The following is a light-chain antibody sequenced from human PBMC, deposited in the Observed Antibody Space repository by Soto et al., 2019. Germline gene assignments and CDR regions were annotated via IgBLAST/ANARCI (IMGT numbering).Light chain of an antibody. CDR2: GVS. J-gene: IGKJ5*01. Sequence: EVVLTQSPATLSLSPGERAALSCGASQSVPRNYLAWYQQKSGLAPRLLLYGVSSRATGIPDRFSGSGSGTDFTLAISRVEPEDFAVYFCQKYADSPITFGQGTRLEIK. CDR1: QSVPRNY. CDR3: QKYADSPIT. V-gene: IGKV3D-20*01.